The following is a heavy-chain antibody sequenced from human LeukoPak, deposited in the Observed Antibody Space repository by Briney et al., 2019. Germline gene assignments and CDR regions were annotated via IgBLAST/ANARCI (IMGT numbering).Heavy chain of an antibody. CDR3: ARGAGGPKRIAIKYYFDY. CDR1: GGSFSGYY. CDR2: INHSGST. J-gene: IGHJ4*02. D-gene: IGHD6-13*01. V-gene: IGHV4-34*01. Sequence: RASETLSLTCAVYGGSFSGYYWSWIRQSPGKGLEWIGEINHSGSTNYNPSLKSRVTISVDTSKNQFSLKLSSVTAADTAVYYCARGAGGPKRIAIKYYFDYWGQGTLVTVSS.